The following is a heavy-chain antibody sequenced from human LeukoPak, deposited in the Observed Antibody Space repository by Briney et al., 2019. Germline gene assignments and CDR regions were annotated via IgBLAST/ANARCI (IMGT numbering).Heavy chain of an antibody. CDR3: ARDGRGIAAPIDY. Sequence: SVKVSCKASGGTFSSYPISWVRQAPGQGLECMGRIIPILGIANYAQKFQGRVTITADKSTSTAYMELSSLRSEDTAVYYCARDGRGIAAPIDYWGQGTLVTVSS. J-gene: IGHJ4*02. V-gene: IGHV1-69*04. CDR2: IIPILGIA. CDR1: GGTFSSYP. D-gene: IGHD6-13*01.